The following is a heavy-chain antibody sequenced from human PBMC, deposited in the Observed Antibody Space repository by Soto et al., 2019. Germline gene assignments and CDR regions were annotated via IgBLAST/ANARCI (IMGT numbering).Heavy chain of an antibody. CDR2: ISGSDGDT. Sequence: VQLLESGGSLIQPGGSLRLSCVASGFTFSDYAMTWVHQARGKGMEWVSTISGSDGDTFYADSVKGRFTISRDTSKRMLYLETDTQSAENRAVYYCAKGDEERQWVFLQNWGQGTLVTVSS. CDR1: GFTFSDYA. D-gene: IGHD2-8*01. J-gene: IGHJ4*02. V-gene: IGHV3-23*01. CDR3: AKGDEERQWVFLQN.